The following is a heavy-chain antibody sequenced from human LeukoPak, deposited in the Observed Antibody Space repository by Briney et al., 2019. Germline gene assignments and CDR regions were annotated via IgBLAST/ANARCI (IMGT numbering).Heavy chain of an antibody. J-gene: IGHJ5*02. V-gene: IGHV1-24*01. Sequence: ASVKVSCKASGYTFSTYYMHWVRQAPGKGLEWMGGFDPEDGETIYAQKFQGRVTMTEDTSTDTAYMELSSLRSEDTAVYYCATTPSWMVRGAGFDPWGQGTLVTVSS. CDR1: GYTFSTYY. CDR3: ATTPSWMVRGAGFDP. CDR2: FDPEDGET. D-gene: IGHD3-10*01.